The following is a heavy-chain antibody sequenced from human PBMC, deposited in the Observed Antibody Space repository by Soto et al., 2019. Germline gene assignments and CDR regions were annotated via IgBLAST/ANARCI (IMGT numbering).Heavy chain of an antibody. CDR2: IIPIFGTS. J-gene: IGHJ4*02. D-gene: IGHD2-8*01. V-gene: IGHV1-69*06. CDR1: GGTFSSFA. Sequence: SVKVSCKTSGGTFSSFALSWVRQAPGQGLEWMGGIIPIFGTSNYAQRFQGRLTITADKSTATAFMELSSLTSEDTAVYYCARATTNGGIWGQGTLVTVPQ. CDR3: ARATTNGGI.